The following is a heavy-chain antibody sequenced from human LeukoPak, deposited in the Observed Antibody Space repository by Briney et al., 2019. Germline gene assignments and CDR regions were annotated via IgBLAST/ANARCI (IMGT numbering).Heavy chain of an antibody. Sequence: SETLSLTCTVSGGSISSYYWSWIRQPPGKGLEWIGYIYCSGSTNYNPSLKSRVTISVDTSKNQFSLKLSSATAADTAVYYCARAGGIAVAGSLDYWGQGTLVTVSS. CDR2: IYCSGST. J-gene: IGHJ4*02. D-gene: IGHD6-19*01. CDR3: ARAGGIAVAGSLDY. CDR1: GGSISSYY. V-gene: IGHV4-59*01.